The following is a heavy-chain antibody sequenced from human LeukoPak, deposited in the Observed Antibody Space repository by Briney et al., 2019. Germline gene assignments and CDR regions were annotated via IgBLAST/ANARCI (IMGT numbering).Heavy chain of an antibody. J-gene: IGHJ4*02. CDR1: GFTFSNFA. CDR2: ISPDGNYI. D-gene: IGHD6-19*01. CDR3: VSQRDHRVAVAGSFDN. V-gene: IGHV3-23*01. Sequence: GGSLRLSWAASGFTFSNFAMSWVRQTPGTGLAWLSAISPDGNYIYYADSVKGRFTTSRDNSKNTLYLQMTSLRVEDTAVYFCVSQRDHRVAVAGSFDNWGQGTLISVSP.